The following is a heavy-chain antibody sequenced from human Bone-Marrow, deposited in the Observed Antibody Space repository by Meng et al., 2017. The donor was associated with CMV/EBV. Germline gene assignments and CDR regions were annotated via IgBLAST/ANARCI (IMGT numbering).Heavy chain of an antibody. CDR3: AKDTATIFGVVIIPYGMDV. Sequence: GESLKISCVASGFTFSSHAMNWVRQAPGKGLEWVSSISGSGGSTYYADSVKGRFTISRDNSKNSLYLQMNSLRAEDTALYYCAKDTATIFGVVIIPYGMDVWGQGTTVTVSS. CDR2: ISGSGGST. J-gene: IGHJ6*02. V-gene: IGHV3-23*01. CDR1: GFTFSSHA. D-gene: IGHD3-3*01.